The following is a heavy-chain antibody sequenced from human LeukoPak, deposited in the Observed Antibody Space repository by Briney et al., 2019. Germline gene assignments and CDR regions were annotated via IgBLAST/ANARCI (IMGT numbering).Heavy chain of an antibody. CDR1: GYTFTGYY. CDR3: ARDVPTRRAVASIDY. V-gene: IGHV1-2*02. J-gene: IGHJ4*02. Sequence: ASVMVSCKASGYTFTGYYIHWVRQAPGHGLQWVGWINPNSGATKYAQQFRGRVTMTRVTSISTAYMELSRLRSDDTATYYCARDVPTRRAVASIDYWGQGTLVTVSS. D-gene: IGHD2-15*01. CDR2: INPNSGAT.